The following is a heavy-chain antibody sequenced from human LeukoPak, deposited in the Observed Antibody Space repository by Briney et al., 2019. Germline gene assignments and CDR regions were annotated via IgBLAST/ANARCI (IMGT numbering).Heavy chain of an antibody. CDR3: ARDTESDYYDSSGYYFGAFDI. V-gene: IGHV3-48*03. D-gene: IGHD3-22*01. CDR2: ISSSGSTI. J-gene: IGHJ3*02. CDR1: GFTFSSYE. Sequence: GGSLRLSCAASGFTFSSYEMNWVRQAPGKGLEWVSYISSSGSTIYYADSVKGRFTISRDNAKNSLCLQMNSLRAEDTAVYYCARDTESDYYDSSGYYFGAFDIWGQGTMVTVSS.